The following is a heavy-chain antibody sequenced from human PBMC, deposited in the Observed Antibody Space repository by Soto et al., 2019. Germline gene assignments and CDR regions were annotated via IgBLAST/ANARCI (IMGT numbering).Heavy chain of an antibody. V-gene: IGHV1-69*12. CDR2: IIPIFGTA. Sequence: QVQLVQSGAEVKKPGSSVKVSCKASGGTFSSYAISWVRQAPGQGLEWMGGIIPIFGTANYAQKFQGRVTITADESTSTADMELGSLRSEDTAVYYCASVRIAVARTYYYGMDVWGQGTTVTVSS. CDR3: ASVRIAVARTYYYGMDV. D-gene: IGHD6-19*01. J-gene: IGHJ6*02. CDR1: GGTFSSYA.